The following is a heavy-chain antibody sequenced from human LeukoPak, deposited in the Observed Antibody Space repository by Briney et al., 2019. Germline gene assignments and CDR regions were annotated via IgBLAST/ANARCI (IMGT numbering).Heavy chain of an antibody. CDR3: ARDFYDSSGCYYLLYYFDY. Sequence: ASETLSLTCTVSGYSISSGYYWGWIRQPPGKGLEWIGSIYHSGSTYYNPSLKSRVTISVDTSKNQFSLKLSSVTAADTAVYYCARDFYDSSGCYYLLYYFDYWGQGTLVTVSS. J-gene: IGHJ4*02. CDR2: IYHSGST. V-gene: IGHV4-38-2*02. CDR1: GYSISSGYY. D-gene: IGHD3-22*01.